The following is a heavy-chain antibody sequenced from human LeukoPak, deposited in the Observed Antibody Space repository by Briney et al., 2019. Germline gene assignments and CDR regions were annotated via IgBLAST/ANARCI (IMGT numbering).Heavy chain of an antibody. CDR2: FDPEDGET. J-gene: IGHJ6*02. CDR3: ARDRYGDDLRYYYYYGMDV. CDR1: GYTLTELS. Sequence: ASVKVSCKVSGYTLTELSMHWVRQAPGKGLEWMGGFDPEDGETIYAQKFQGRVTMTEDTSTDTAYMELSSLRSEDTAVYYCARDRYGDDLRYYYYYGMDVWGQGTTVTVSS. D-gene: IGHD4-17*01. V-gene: IGHV1-24*01.